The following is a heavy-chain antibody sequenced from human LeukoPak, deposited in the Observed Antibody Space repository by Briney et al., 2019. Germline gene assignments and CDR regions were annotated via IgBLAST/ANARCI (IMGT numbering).Heavy chain of an antibody. CDR1: GYTFTGYY. D-gene: IGHD2-2*01. J-gene: IGHJ4*02. V-gene: IGHV1-2*02. Sequence: ASVKVSCKASGYTFTGYYMHWVRQAPGQGLEWMGWINPNSGGTNYAQKFQGRVTMPRDMSISTAYMELSRLTSDDTAVYYCVRGSCSSTICYIDYWGQGTLVTVSS. CDR3: VRGSCSSTICYIDY. CDR2: INPNSGGT.